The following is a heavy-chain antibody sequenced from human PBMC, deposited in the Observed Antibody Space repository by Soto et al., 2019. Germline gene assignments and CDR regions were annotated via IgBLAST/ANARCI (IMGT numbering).Heavy chain of an antibody. D-gene: IGHD2-2*02. CDR2: MNPNSGNT. V-gene: IGHV1-8*01. J-gene: IGHJ4*02. Sequence: EASVKVSCKASGYTFTSYDINWVRQATGQGLEWMGWMNPNSGNTGYAQKFQGRVTMTRNTSISTAYMELSSLRSEDTAVYYCARDLGSSTSCYTCYFDYWGQGTLVTVSS. CDR1: GYTFTSYD. CDR3: ARDLGSSTSCYTCYFDY.